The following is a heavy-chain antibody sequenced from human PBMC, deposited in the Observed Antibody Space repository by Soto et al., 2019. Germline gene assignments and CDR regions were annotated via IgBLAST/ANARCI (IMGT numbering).Heavy chain of an antibody. D-gene: IGHD1-26*01. Sequence: EVQLVESGGGLVQPGGSLRLSCAASGFTFSSYSMNWVRQAPGKGLEWVSYISSSSSTIYYADSVKGRFTISRDNAKNSLYLQMNSLRDEDTAGYYCARERPTRIVGAPSRDYWGQGTLVTVSS. CDR3: ARERPTRIVGAPSRDY. CDR2: ISSSSSTI. V-gene: IGHV3-48*02. J-gene: IGHJ4*02. CDR1: GFTFSSYS.